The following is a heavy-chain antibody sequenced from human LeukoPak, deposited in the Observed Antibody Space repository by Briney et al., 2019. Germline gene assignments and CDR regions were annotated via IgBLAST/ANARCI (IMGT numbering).Heavy chain of an antibody. CDR1: GYTFTSYY. J-gene: IGHJ4*02. D-gene: IGHD2-2*02. V-gene: IGHV1-2*02. CDR3: ASGHTTNLGYCSSTSCYTDY. Sequence: ASVKVSCKASGYTFTSYYMHWVRQAPGQGLEWMGWINPNSGGTNFAQKFQGRVTMTRDTSISTAYMELSRLRSDDTAVYYCASGHTTNLGYCSSTSCYTDYWGQGTLVSVSS. CDR2: INPNSGGT.